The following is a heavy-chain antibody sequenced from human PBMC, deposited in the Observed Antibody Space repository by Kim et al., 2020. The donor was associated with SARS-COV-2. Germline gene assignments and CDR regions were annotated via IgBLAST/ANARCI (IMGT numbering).Heavy chain of an antibody. V-gene: IGHV4-38-2*02. Sequence: SETLSLTCTVSGYSISSGYYWGWIRQPPGKGLEWIGSIYHSGSTYYNPSLKSRVTISVDTSKNQFSLKLSSVTAADTAVYYCARCQQTYRYWGQGTLVTVSS. CDR2: IYHSGST. J-gene: IGHJ4*02. CDR1: GYSISSGYY. D-gene: IGHD6-13*01. CDR3: ARCQQTYRY.